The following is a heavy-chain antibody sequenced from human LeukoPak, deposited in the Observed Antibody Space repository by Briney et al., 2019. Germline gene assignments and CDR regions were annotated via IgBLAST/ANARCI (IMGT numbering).Heavy chain of an antibody. Sequence: ASVKVSCKASGYTFTSYDINWVRQATGQGLEWMGWMNPNSGNTVYAQKFQGRVTMTRNTSISTAYMELSSLRSEDTAVYYCARGCSSTSCYRGLGDYYYYYYMDVWGKGTTVTVSS. CDR2: MNPNSGNT. CDR3: ARGCSSTSCYRGLGDYYYYYYMDV. J-gene: IGHJ6*03. V-gene: IGHV1-8*01. CDR1: GYTFTSYD. D-gene: IGHD2-2*01.